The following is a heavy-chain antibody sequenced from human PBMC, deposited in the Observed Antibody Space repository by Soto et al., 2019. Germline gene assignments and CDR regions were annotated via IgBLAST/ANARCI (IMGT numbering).Heavy chain of an antibody. J-gene: IGHJ4*02. CDR1: GGSISSYY. CDR2: IYYSGST. D-gene: IGHD1-26*01. V-gene: IGHV4-59*01. Sequence: SETLSLTCTVSGGSISSYYWSWIRQPPGKGLEWIGYIYYSGSTNYNPSLKSRVTISVDTSKNQFSLKLSSVTAADTAVYYCAREGESGSYHEFDYWGQGTLVTVSS. CDR3: AREGESGSYHEFDY.